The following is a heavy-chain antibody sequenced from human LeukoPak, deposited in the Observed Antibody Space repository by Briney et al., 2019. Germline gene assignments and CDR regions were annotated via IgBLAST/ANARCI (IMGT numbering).Heavy chain of an antibody. CDR3: AKEMDPYGSGSYYPYFAFDY. Sequence: PGGSLRLSCAASGFTFSSYGMHWVRQAPGKELEGGAVISYDGSNKYYADSVKGRFTISRDNSKNTLYLQMNSLRAEDTAVYYCAKEMDPYGSGSYYPYFAFDYWGQGTLVTVSS. CDR2: ISYDGSNK. V-gene: IGHV3-30*18. CDR1: GFTFSSYG. J-gene: IGHJ4*02. D-gene: IGHD3-10*01.